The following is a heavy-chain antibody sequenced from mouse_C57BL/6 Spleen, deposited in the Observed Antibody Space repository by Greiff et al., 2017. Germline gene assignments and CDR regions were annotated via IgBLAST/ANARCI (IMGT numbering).Heavy chain of an antibody. V-gene: IGHV1-15*01. D-gene: IGHD1-1*01. CDR1: GYTFTDYE. CDR2: IDPETGGT. CDR3: TRNYGSSYYFDY. Sequence: VQLQESGAELVRPGASVTLSCKASGYTFTDYEMHWVKQTPVHGLEWIGAIDPETGGTAYNQKFKGKAILTADKSSSTAYMELRSLTSEDSAVYYCTRNYGSSYYFDYWGQGTTLTGSS. J-gene: IGHJ2*01.